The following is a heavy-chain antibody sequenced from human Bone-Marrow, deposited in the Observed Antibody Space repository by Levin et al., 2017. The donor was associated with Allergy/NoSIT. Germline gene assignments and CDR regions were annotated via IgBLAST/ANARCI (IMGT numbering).Heavy chain of an antibody. CDR2: IYHSGST. Sequence: SETLSLTCAVSGGSISSSNWWSWVRQPPGKGLEWIGEIYHSGSTNYNPSLKSRVTISVDKSKNQFSLKLSSVTAADTAVYYCARAQDFTQAGGNAFDIWGQGTMVTVSS. V-gene: IGHV4-4*02. D-gene: IGHD3-16*01. J-gene: IGHJ3*02. CDR1: GGSISSSNW. CDR3: ARAQDFTQAGGNAFDI.